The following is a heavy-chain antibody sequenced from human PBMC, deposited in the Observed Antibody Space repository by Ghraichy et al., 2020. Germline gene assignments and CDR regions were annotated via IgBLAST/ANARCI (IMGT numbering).Heavy chain of an antibody. CDR3: ARGRYGGDDYYYYYYMDV. J-gene: IGHJ6*03. D-gene: IGHD3-10*01. CDR1: GDSVSSNSAA. CDR2: TYYRSKWYN. Sequence: SQTLSLTCAISGDSVSSNSAAWNWIRQSPSRGLEWLGRTYYRSKWYNDYAVSVKSRITINPDTSKNQFSLQLNSVTPEDTAVYYCARGRYGGDDYYYYYYMDVWGKGTTVTVSS. V-gene: IGHV6-1*01.